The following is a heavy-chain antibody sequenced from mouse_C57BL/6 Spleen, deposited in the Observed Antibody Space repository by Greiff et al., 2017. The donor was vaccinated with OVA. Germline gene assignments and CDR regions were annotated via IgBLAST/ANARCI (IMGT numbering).Heavy chain of an antibody. J-gene: IGHJ4*01. Sequence: VQLQQPGAELVKPGASVKVSCKASGYTFTSYWMHWVKQRPGQGLEWIGRIHPSDSDTNYNQKFKGKATVTVDKSSSTAYMQLSSLTSEDSAVYYCAMGYSNYDYYAMDYWGQGTSVTVSS. CDR2: IHPSDSDT. D-gene: IGHD2-5*01. CDR1: GYTFTSYW. V-gene: IGHV1-74*01. CDR3: AMGYSNYDYYAMDY.